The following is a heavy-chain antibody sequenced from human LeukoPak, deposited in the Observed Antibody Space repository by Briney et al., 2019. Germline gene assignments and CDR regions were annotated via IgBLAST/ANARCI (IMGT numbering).Heavy chain of an antibody. CDR3: ARPLSSGYYGGGFDI. CDR2: IDPSDSYT. Sequence: GESLRISCKGSGYRFNSYWINWVRQMPGRGLEWMGTIDPSDSYTKYSPSFPGHVTISADKSISTAYLQWGSLKASDTAMYYCARPLSSGYYGGGFDIWGQGTMVTVSS. D-gene: IGHD3-22*01. V-gene: IGHV5-10-1*01. CDR1: GYRFNSYW. J-gene: IGHJ3*02.